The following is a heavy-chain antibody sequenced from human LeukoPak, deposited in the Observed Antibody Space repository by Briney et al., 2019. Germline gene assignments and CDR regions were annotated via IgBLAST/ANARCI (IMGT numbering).Heavy chain of an antibody. CDR1: GFTFSSYG. V-gene: IGHV3-48*04. D-gene: IGHD2-21*02. CDR2: ISGSGGST. Sequence: GGSLRLSCAASGFTFSSYGMHWVRQAPGKGLEWVAVISGSGGSTFYADSVKGRFTISRDNAKNSLYLQMNSLRAEDTAVYYCARYPPRWTPVVTAPIDIWGQGTMVTVSS. J-gene: IGHJ3*02. CDR3: ARYPPRWTPVVTAPIDI.